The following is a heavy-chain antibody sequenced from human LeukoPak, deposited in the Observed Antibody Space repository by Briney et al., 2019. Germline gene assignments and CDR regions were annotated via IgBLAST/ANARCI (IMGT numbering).Heavy chain of an antibody. CDR2: ISSSSGYI. V-gene: IGHV3-21*01. Sequence: GGSLTLSCTVSGFTFRSYRMNWVRHATAKGLAWVSSISSSSGYIYYPNPVKGRFTISRDNAKNSLYLQMNSLRAEDTAVYYCARVQMRGMIVASWFDPWGQGTLVTVSS. D-gene: IGHD3-22*01. J-gene: IGHJ5*02. CDR1: GFTFRSYR. CDR3: ARVQMRGMIVASWFDP.